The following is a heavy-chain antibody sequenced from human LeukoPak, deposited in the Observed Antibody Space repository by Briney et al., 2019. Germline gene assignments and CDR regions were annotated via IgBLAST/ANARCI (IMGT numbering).Heavy chain of an antibody. CDR3: ARGTLGYCSSTSCRWSWFDP. Sequence: PSETLSLTCTVSGGSISSYYWSWIRQPPGKGLEWIGYIYYSGSTYYNPSLKSRVTISVDTSKNQFSLKLSSVTAADTAVYYCARGTLGYCSSTSCRWSWFDPWGQGTLVTVSS. V-gene: IGHV4-59*12. J-gene: IGHJ5*02. CDR1: GGSISSYY. CDR2: IYYSGST. D-gene: IGHD2-2*01.